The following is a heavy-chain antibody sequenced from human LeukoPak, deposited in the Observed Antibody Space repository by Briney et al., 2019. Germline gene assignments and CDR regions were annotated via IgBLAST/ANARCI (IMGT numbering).Heavy chain of an antibody. Sequence: SETLSLTCTVSGGSINSGSYYWAWIRQPPGKGLEWIGTIYYSGSTYYNPSLKSRVTISVDTSKNQFSLKLSSVTAADTAVYYCARRLGYCSSTSCPTNWFDPWGQGTLVTVSS. CDR3: ARRLGYCSSTSCPTNWFDP. D-gene: IGHD2-2*01. V-gene: IGHV4-39*01. CDR1: GGSINSGSYY. J-gene: IGHJ5*02. CDR2: IYYSGST.